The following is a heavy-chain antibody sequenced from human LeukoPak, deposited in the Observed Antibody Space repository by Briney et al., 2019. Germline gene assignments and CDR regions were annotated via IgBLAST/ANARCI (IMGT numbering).Heavy chain of an antibody. V-gene: IGHV1-18*01. CDR1: GHTLTSYG. D-gene: IGHD6-13*01. CDR2: TRAFNGNT. J-gene: IGHJ6*02. Sequence: PSVKLSCKVSGHTLTSYGISWVRQPPRRGREWGGWTRAFNGNTNHAQKRQGRVTMTTDTSTSTAYMELSSLRSDDTAVYYCAGGGIAAAGTYYYYGMDVWGQGTTVTVSS. CDR3: AGGGIAAAGTYYYYGMDV.